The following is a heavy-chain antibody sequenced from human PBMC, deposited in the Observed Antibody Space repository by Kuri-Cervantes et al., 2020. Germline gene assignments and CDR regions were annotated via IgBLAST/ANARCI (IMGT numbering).Heavy chain of an antibody. Sequence: SETLSLTCTVSGGSISSYYWAWIRQPPGKGLEWIGSIFHSGSTYYSPSLKSRVTISVDTSKNQFSLKLSSVTAADTAVYYCARQGTYYNFWSSYYYSYNYMDVWGKGTTVTVSS. J-gene: IGHJ6*03. D-gene: IGHD3-3*01. CDR3: ARQGTYYNFWSSYYYSYNYMDV. CDR1: GGSISSYY. V-gene: IGHV4-38-2*02. CDR2: IFHSGST.